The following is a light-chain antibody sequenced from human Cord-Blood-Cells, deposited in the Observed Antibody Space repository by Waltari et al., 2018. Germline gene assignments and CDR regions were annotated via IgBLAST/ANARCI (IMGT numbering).Light chain of an antibody. CDR1: QSVSSSY. J-gene: IGKJ3*01. Sequence: IALTQSPGTLSLSPGERATLSCRASQSVSSSYLAWYQQKPGQAPRLLIYGASSRATGIPDRFSGSGSGTDFTLTISRLEPEDFAVYYCQQYGSALFGPGTKVDIK. CDR2: GAS. CDR3: QQYGSAL. V-gene: IGKV3-20*01.